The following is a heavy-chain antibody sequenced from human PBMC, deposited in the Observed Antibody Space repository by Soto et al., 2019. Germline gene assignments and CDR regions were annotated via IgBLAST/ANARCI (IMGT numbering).Heavy chain of an antibody. CDR1: GFSLSTSGMC. Sequence: SGPTLVNPTQTLTLTCTFSGFSLSTSGMCVSWIRQPPGKALEWLALIDWDDDKYYSTSLKTRLTISKDTSKNQVVLTMTNVDPVDTATYYCARTRQRGYSYGCHDYWGQGTLVTVSS. J-gene: IGHJ4*02. CDR2: IDWDDDK. D-gene: IGHD5-18*01. CDR3: ARTRQRGYSYGCHDY. V-gene: IGHV2-70*01.